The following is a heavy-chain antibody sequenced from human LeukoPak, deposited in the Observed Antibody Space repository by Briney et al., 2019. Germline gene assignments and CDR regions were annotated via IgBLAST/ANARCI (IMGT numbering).Heavy chain of an antibody. D-gene: IGHD6-25*01. CDR3: TRDVSGVFDY. CDR1: GYTFTSDG. V-gene: IGHV1-18*01. CDR2: ISGYNGNT. J-gene: IGHJ4*02. Sequence: GASVKVSCKASGYTFTSDGISWVRQAPGQGLEWMAWISGYNGNTNYAQKFQGRVTMTTDTSTSTAYMELRSLTSDDTAVYYRTRDVSGVFDYWGQGTLVTVSS.